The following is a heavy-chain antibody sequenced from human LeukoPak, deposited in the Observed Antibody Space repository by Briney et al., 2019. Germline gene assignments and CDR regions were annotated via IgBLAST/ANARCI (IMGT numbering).Heavy chain of an antibody. CDR3: ARGVVAATFYYYMDV. V-gene: IGHV1-3*03. CDR1: GYTFTGYA. CDR2: INAGNGNT. Sequence: ASVKVSCKASGYTFTGYAVHWVRQAPGQRLEWMGWINAGNGNTKYSQEFQGRVTFTRDTSATTVYMELSSLRSDDMAVYYCARGVVAATFYYYMDVWDKGTTVTVSS. J-gene: IGHJ6*03. D-gene: IGHD2-15*01.